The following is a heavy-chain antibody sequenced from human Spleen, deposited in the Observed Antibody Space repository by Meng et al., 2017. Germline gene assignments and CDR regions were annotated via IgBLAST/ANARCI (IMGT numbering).Heavy chain of an antibody. J-gene: IGHJ3*02. D-gene: IGHD2-2*01. V-gene: IGHV3-23*01. CDR2: ISGSGVDT. Sequence: GESLKISCAASGFTFSNYAMNWVRQAPGKGLEWVSSISGSGVDTYYADSVKGRFTFSRDNSKNTLYLHMNSLRAEDTAVYYCAKDLGVVKGLDAFGIWGQGTMVTVSS. CDR3: AKDLGVVKGLDAFGI. CDR1: GFTFSNYA.